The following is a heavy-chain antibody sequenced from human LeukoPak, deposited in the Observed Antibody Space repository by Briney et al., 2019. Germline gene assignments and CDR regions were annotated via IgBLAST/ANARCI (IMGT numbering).Heavy chain of an antibody. CDR3: AKDVDSSRWYADYFDY. V-gene: IGHV3-9*01. D-gene: IGHD6-13*01. J-gene: IGHJ4*02. Sequence: GGSLRLSCAASGFTFDDYAMHWVRQAPGKGLEWVSGISWNSGSIGYADSVKGRFTISRDNAKNSLYLQMNSLRAEDTALYYCAKDVDSSRWYADYFDYWGQGTLVTVSS. CDR2: ISWNSGSI. CDR1: GFTFDDYA.